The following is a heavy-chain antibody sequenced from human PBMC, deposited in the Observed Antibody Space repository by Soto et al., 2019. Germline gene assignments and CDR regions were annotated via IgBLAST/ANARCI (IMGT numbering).Heavy chain of an antibody. V-gene: IGHV1-69*06. CDR3: AREYSSPYVFDP. CDR2: IIPIFGTA. Sequence: QVQLMQSGAEVKKPGSSVKVSCKASWGTFSSYAISWVRQAPGQGLEWMGGIIPIFGTANYAQKFQGRVTITADKSTSTAYMELSSLRSEVTAVYYCAREYSSPYVFDPWGQGTLVTVSS. CDR1: WGTFSSYA. J-gene: IGHJ5*02. D-gene: IGHD6-6*01.